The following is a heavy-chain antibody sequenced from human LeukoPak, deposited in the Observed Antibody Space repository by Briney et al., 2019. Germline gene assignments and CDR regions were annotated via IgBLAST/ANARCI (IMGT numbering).Heavy chain of an antibody. CDR2: IYYSGST. CDR1: GGSISSSSYY. CDR3: ARETIGTQANWFDP. D-gene: IGHD5-24*01. V-gene: IGHV4-39*02. J-gene: IGHJ5*02. Sequence: PSETLSLTCTVSGGSISSSSYYWGWIRQPPGKGLEWIGSIYYSGSTYHNPSLKSRVTISVDTSKNQFSLRLSSVTAADTAVYYCARETIGTQANWFDPWGQGTLVTVSS.